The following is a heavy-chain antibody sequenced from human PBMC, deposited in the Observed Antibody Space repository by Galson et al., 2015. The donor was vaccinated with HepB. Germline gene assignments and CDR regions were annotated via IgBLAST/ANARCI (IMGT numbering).Heavy chain of an antibody. D-gene: IGHD1-14*01. J-gene: IGHJ3*02. V-gene: IGHV1-2*06. CDR2: INPNSGDT. CDR3: ALNFRTERGAFDI. Sequence: SVKVSCKASGYTFTSFYLHWVRQAPGQGLEWMGRINPNSGDTSYAQRFQGRVTMTRGSSISTAYMELSRLTSDDTAVYYCALNFRTERGAFDIWGQGTMVTVSS. CDR1: GYTFTSFY.